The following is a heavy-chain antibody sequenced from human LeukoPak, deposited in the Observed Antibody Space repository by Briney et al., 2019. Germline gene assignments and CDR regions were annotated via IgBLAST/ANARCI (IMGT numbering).Heavy chain of an antibody. V-gene: IGHV3-33*01. CDR1: GFTFSSYG. CDR2: IWNDGSNK. CDR3: ARYHSPIPSALDS. J-gene: IGHJ4*02. Sequence: PGRSRRLSCAASGFTFSSYGMHWVRQAPGKGLEWVAVIWNDGSNKYYADSVKGRFTISRDNSKNTLYLLMNNLRAEDTALYYCARYHSPIPSALDSWGQGTLVTVSS. D-gene: IGHD2-21*01.